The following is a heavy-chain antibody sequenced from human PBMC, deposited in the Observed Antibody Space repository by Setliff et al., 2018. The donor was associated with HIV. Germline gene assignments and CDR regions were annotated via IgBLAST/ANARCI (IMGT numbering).Heavy chain of an antibody. Sequence: SETLSLTCSVSGVSVGSGDYYWHWIRQHPEKALEWIGYIFHSGDTYYNPSLKSRIFMSVDTSKNQFSLELTSLTAADTAVYYCATRPRIAARPFDYWGQGMLVTSPQ. V-gene: IGHV4-31*03. CDR1: GVSVGSGDYY. CDR2: IFHSGDT. D-gene: IGHD6-6*01. J-gene: IGHJ4*02. CDR3: ATRPRIAARPFDY.